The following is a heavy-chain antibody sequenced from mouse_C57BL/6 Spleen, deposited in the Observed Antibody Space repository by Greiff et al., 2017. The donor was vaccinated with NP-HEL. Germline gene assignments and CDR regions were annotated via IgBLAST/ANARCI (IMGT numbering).Heavy chain of an antibody. Sequence: QVQLQQPGAELVRPGSSVKLSCKASGYTFTSYWMDWVKQRPGQGLEWIGNIYPSDSETNYNQKFKDKATLTVDKSSSTAYMQLSSLTSEDSAVYYCARFTTVVAKAYWGQGTLVTVSA. CDR3: ARFTTVVAKAY. V-gene: IGHV1-61*01. J-gene: IGHJ3*01. CDR1: GYTFTSYW. D-gene: IGHD1-1*01. CDR2: IYPSDSET.